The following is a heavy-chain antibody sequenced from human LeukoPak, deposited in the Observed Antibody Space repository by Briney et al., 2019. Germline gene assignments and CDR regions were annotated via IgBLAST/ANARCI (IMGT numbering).Heavy chain of an antibody. D-gene: IGHD3-10*01. CDR1: GGTFSSYA. J-gene: IGHJ4*02. CDR2: IIPIFGTA. V-gene: IGHV1-69*05. Sequence: GSSVKVSCKASGGTFSSYAISWVRQAPGQGLEWKGRIIPIFGTANYAQKFQGRVTITTDESTSTAYMELSSLRSEDTAVYCCARDGGSMVRGVITGRYYFDYWGQGTLVTVSS. CDR3: ARDGGSMVRGVITGRYYFDY.